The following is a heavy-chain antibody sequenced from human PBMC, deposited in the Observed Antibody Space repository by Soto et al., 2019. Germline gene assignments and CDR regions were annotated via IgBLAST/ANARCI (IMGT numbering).Heavy chain of an antibody. Sequence: QVQLQQWGAGLLKPSETLSLTGAVYGGSFSGYYWSWIRQPPGKALECIGEINHSGSTNYNPSLKSRVIISVDTSKNQFSLKLSSVTAADTAVYYCARGPRYYDILTGLYYYYYGMDVWGQGTTVTVSS. CDR1: GGSFSGYY. J-gene: IGHJ6*02. CDR2: INHSGST. V-gene: IGHV4-34*01. D-gene: IGHD3-9*01. CDR3: ARGPRYYDILTGLYYYYYGMDV.